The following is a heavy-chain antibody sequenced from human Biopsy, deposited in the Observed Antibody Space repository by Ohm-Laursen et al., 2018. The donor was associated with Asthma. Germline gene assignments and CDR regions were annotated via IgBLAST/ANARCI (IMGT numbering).Heavy chain of an antibody. D-gene: IGHD4-17*01. V-gene: IGHV3-30*18. J-gene: IGHJ1*01. CDR3: AKGHGDYVFPYFQH. CDR1: GFSFSNFG. CDR2: ISYDGSDK. Sequence: SLRLSCAASGFSFSNFGIHWVRQAPGKGLEWVAVISYDGSDKYYADSVKGRFTISRDNSKNTLYLQMNSLRAEDTAVYYCAKGHGDYVFPYFQHWGQGTLVTVSS.